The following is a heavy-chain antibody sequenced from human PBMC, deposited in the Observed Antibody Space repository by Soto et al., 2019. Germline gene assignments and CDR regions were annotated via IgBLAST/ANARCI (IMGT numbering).Heavy chain of an antibody. CDR3: ARDRDIVVVPAADDAFDI. CDR2: MIPISGTT. Sequence: ASVKVSCKASGGTFSSYAISWVRQAPGQGLEWMGWMIPISGTTGYAQKFQGRVTMTRNTSISTAYMELSSLRSEDTAVYYCARDRDIVVVPAADDAFDIWGQGTMVTVSS. D-gene: IGHD2-2*01. V-gene: IGHV1-8*02. CDR1: GGTFSSYA. J-gene: IGHJ3*02.